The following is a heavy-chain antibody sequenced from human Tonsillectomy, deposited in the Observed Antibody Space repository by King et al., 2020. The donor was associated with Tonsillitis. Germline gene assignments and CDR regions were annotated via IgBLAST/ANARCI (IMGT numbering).Heavy chain of an antibody. D-gene: IGHD3-3*01. CDR3: AKDRKEWLLSWFDP. CDR1: GFTFVNYA. V-gene: IGHV3-23*04. CDR2: IRGIVGTP. J-gene: IGHJ5*02. Sequence: DVQLVESGGGLVQPGGSLRLSCAASGFTFVNYAMSWVRQAPGRGLEWVSAIRGIVGTPYYADSVKVRFTGSSDNSQNTLYLQMDSLRAADTAVYYCAKDRKEWLLSWFDPWGQGTLVTVSS.